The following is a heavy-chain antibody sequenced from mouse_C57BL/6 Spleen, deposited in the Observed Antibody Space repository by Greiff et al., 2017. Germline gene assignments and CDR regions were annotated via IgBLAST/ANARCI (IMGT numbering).Heavy chain of an antibody. D-gene: IGHD1-1*01. Sequence: VQLQQPGAELVKPGASVKLSCKASGYTFTSYWMQWVKQRPGQGLEWIGEIDPSDSYTNYNQKFKGKATLTVDTSSSTAYMQLSSLTSEDSAVYYCARSNYYYGSSYLDYWGQGTTLTVSS. CDR2: IDPSDSYT. CDR1: GYTFTSYW. CDR3: ARSNYYYGSSYLDY. J-gene: IGHJ2*01. V-gene: IGHV1-50*01.